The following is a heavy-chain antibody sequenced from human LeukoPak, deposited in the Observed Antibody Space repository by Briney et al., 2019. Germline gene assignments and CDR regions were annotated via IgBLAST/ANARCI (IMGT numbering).Heavy chain of an antibody. Sequence: GGSLILSCAASGFTFDAFGMTWVRQAPGKGLEWVSAIRGDAGSTGYADSVKGRFTISRDNAKNSLYLQMNSLRVEDTALYYCARVWAWGSGNYFDNWGQGTLVTVSS. CDR3: ARVWAWGSGNYFDN. J-gene: IGHJ4*02. CDR1: GFTFDAFG. D-gene: IGHD7-27*01. CDR2: IRGDAGST. V-gene: IGHV3-20*04.